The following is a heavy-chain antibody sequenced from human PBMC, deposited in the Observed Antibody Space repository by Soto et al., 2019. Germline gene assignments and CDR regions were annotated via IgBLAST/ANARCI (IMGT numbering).Heavy chain of an antibody. CDR3: ARGGYSGNSKDPFYI. V-gene: IGHV5-51*01. CDR2: IYPGDSDT. CDR1: GYTFTAYW. Sequence: GESLKISCKGSGYTFTAYWIGWGRQMPGKGLEWMGIIYPGDSDTRYSPSFQGQVTISADKSISTAYLQWSSLKASDTAMFYCARGGYSGNSKDPFYIWGPGTMVTVS. D-gene: IGHD6-25*01. J-gene: IGHJ3*02.